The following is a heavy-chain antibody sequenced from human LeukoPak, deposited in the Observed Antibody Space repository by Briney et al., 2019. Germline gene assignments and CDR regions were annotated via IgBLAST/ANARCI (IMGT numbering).Heavy chain of an antibody. V-gene: IGHV3-7*04. D-gene: IGHD3-22*01. CDR3: ARDCCYYDSRALDY. CDR1: GFTFSSYT. Sequence: HPGGSLRLSCAASGFTFSSYTLNWVRQAPGKGLEWVANIKQDGSEKYYVDSVKGRFTISRDNAKNSLYLQMNSLRAEDTAVYYCARDCCYYDSRALDYWGQGTLVTVSS. CDR2: IKQDGSEK. J-gene: IGHJ4*02.